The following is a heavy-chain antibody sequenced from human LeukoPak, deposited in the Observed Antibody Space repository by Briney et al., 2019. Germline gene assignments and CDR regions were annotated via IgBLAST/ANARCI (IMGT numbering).Heavy chain of an antibody. J-gene: IGHJ4*02. CDR1: GGTFTSYS. Sequence: GSAGKVSREASGGTFTSYSIGWVRQGPGQGREWMGRIIPILGIANYAQKFPGRVTITAAKSTSTAYMQLSSLRSEDTAVYYCATRGILIVGATTPFDYWGQGTLVTVSS. D-gene: IGHD1-26*01. CDR2: IIPILGIA. V-gene: IGHV1-69*02. CDR3: ATRGILIVGATTPFDY.